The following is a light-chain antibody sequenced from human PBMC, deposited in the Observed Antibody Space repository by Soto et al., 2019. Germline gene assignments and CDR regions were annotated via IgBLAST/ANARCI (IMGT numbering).Light chain of an antibody. V-gene: IGLV2-14*01. J-gene: IGLJ1*01. CDR3: CSYVDSTTYV. Sequence: QSVLTQPASVSGSPGQSITISCTGTSSDIGGYYYVSWYQHHPGKAPKLLIYQVTNRPSRVSNRFSGSKSGNTASLTISGLQADDEADYYCCSYVDSTTYVFATGTKVTVL. CDR2: QVT. CDR1: SSDIGGYYY.